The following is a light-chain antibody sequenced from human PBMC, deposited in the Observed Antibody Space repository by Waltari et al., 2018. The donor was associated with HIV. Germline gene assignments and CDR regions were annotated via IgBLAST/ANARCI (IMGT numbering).Light chain of an antibody. CDR1: ALSNQY. Sequence: SYELTQPPSVSVSPGQTARITCSGDALSNQYTFWYQQKPGQAPVLVIYRDTERPSGIPERCSGSSSGTTVTLTISGGQAEDEADYSCQSADSSGTYVFGTGTKVTVV. V-gene: IGLV3-25*03. CDR2: RDT. CDR3: QSADSSGTYV. J-gene: IGLJ1*01.